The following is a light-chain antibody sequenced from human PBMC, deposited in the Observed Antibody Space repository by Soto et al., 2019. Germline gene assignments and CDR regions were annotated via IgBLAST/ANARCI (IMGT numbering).Light chain of an antibody. CDR1: QDVSHY. V-gene: IGKV1-27*01. CDR3: QKYNSAPRT. Sequence: GDRVTITCRASQDVSHYLAWYQQQPGKVPKLLIYAASTLQSGVPSRFSGSGSGTDFTLTISSLQPEDVATYYCQKYNSAPRTFGQGTKVEIK. CDR2: AAS. J-gene: IGKJ1*01.